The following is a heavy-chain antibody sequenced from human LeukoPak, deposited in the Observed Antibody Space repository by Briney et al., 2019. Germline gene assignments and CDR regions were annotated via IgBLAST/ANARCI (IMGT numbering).Heavy chain of an antibody. V-gene: IGHV3-7*03. CDR3: ARERAPCGMVTCYYYYMDV. CDR1: RCTLSASL. Sequence: GGALRHSRADPRCTLSASLLSWVRPAPGKELEWVASINEDGSQKYYLDTVRGRFTVSRDNAKNSLYLEMNSLRAEDTDVYYCARERAPCGMVTCYYYYMDVWGKGTTVTVSS. D-gene: IGHD5-18*01. J-gene: IGHJ6*03. CDR2: INEDGSQK.